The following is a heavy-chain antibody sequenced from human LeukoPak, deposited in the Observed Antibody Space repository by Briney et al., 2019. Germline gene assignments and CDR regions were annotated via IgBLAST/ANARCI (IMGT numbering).Heavy chain of an antibody. CDR2: IYSTGDT. V-gene: IGHV4-4*07. CDR1: GGSFSAYY. Sequence: SETLSLTCSVSGGSFSAYYWSWIRQPAGKGLEWIGRIYSTGDTNYNPSLKSRVTMSLDRSKKQFSLNLRSLTAADTAVYYCARGPTSAEVRNWYFDLWGRGTLVAVSS. CDR3: ARGPTSAEVRNWYFDL. J-gene: IGHJ2*01. D-gene: IGHD1-14*01.